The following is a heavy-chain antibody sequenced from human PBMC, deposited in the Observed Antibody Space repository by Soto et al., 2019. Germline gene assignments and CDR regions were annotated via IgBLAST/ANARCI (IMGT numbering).Heavy chain of an antibody. CDR2: ISYDGSNK. CDR3: ARDLKLGFPNYYYYGMDV. CDR1: GFTFSSYA. J-gene: IGHJ6*02. V-gene: IGHV3-30-3*01. D-gene: IGHD3-3*01. Sequence: GGSLRLSCAASGFTFSSYAMHWVRQAPGKGLEWVAVISYDGSNKYYADSVKGRFTISRDNSKNTLYLQMNSLRAEDTAVYYCARDLKLGFPNYYYYGMDVWGQGTTVTVSS.